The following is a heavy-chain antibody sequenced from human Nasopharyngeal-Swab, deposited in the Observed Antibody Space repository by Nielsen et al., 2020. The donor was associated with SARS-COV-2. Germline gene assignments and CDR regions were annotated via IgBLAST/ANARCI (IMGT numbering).Heavy chain of an antibody. V-gene: IGHV1-69*13. CDR3: ARSGYSNSDIDY. J-gene: IGHJ4*02. CDR1: GGTFSSYA. D-gene: IGHD6-6*01. CDR2: IIPIFGTA. Sequence: SVKVSCKASGGTFSSYAISWVRQAPGQGLEWMGGIIPIFGTADYAQKFQDRVTITADESTSTAYMELSNLRSEDTAVYYCARSGYSNSDIDYWGQGTLVTVSS.